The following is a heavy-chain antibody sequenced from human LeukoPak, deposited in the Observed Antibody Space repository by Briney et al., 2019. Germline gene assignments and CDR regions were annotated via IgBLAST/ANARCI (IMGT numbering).Heavy chain of an antibody. Sequence: GGSLRLSCAASGFTFDNYAMHWVRQVPGKGLEWVSGISWNSGSMDYADSVKGRFTISRDNAKNSLYLQMNSLRAEDTAVYYCARDTLGYCSGGSCRLQGFDPWGQGTLVTVSS. CDR3: ARDTLGYCSGGSCRLQGFDP. D-gene: IGHD2-15*01. V-gene: IGHV3-9*01. CDR2: ISWNSGSM. CDR1: GFTFDNYA. J-gene: IGHJ5*02.